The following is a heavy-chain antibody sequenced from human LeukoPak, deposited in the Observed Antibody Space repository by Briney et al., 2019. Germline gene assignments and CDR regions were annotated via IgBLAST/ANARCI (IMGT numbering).Heavy chain of an antibody. J-gene: IGHJ4*02. CDR3: ARRVYSSSWYSDY. V-gene: IGHV5-51*01. CDR1: GYSFTNYW. D-gene: IGHD6-13*01. Sequence: GESLKIFCKGSGYSFTNYWIGWVRQMPGKGLEWMGIIYPGDSDTRYCPSFQGQVTISADKSISTAYLQWSSLEASDTAMYYCARRVYSSSWYSDYWGQGTLVTVSS. CDR2: IYPGDSDT.